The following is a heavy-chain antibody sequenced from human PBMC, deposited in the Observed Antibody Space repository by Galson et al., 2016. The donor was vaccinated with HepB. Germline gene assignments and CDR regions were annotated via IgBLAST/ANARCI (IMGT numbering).Heavy chain of an antibody. CDR3: ARQSLSGGSTTNDY. CDR1: GSTFTTYW. V-gene: IGHV5-10-1*01. J-gene: IGHJ4*02. CDR2: IDPGGSYA. D-gene: IGHD2-15*01. Sequence: QSGAEVKKPGESLRISCEASGSTFTTYWITWVRQMPGRGLEWMGRIDPGGSYAKYSPSFQGHVTISADKSSSTAYLQWSSLKASDTAIYYCARQSLSGGSTTNDYWGQGTLVTVSS.